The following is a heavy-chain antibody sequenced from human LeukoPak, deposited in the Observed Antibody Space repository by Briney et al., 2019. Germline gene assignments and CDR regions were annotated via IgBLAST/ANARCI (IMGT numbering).Heavy chain of an antibody. CDR1: GGTFSSYA. J-gene: IGHJ5*02. CDR3: AREAARGGYYIRGFDP. CDR2: IIPILGIA. Sequence: SVKVSCKASGGTFSSYAISWVRQAPGQGLEWLGRIIPILGIANYAQKFQGRVTITADKSTSTAYMELSSLRSEDTAAYYCAREAARGGYYIRGFDPWGQGTMVTVSS. D-gene: IGHD3-3*01. V-gene: IGHV1-69*04.